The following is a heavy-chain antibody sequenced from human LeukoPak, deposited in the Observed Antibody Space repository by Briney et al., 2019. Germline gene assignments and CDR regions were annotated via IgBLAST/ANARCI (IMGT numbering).Heavy chain of an antibody. CDR2: ISSSGST. CDR1: GGSISSGNYY. Sequence: PSQTLSLTCTVSGGSISSGNYYWSWIRLPAGKGLEWIGRISSSGSTNYNPSLKSRVTISVDTSKNQFSLKLSSVTAADTAVYFCARGPYSYDSSGAFDIWGQGTMVTVSS. J-gene: IGHJ3*02. CDR3: ARGPYSYDSSGAFDI. V-gene: IGHV4-61*02. D-gene: IGHD3-22*01.